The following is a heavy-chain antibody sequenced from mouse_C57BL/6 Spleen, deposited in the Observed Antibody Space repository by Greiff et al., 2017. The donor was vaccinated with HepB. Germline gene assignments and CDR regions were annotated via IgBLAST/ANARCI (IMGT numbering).Heavy chain of an antibody. V-gene: IGHV1-80*01. CDR1: GYAFSSYW. D-gene: IGHD1-1*01. CDR2: IYPGDGDT. J-gene: IGHJ2*01. Sequence: VQLQQSGAELVKPGASVKISCKASGYAFSSYWMNWVKQRPGKGLEWIGQIYPGDGDTNYNGKFKGKATLTADKSSSTAYMQLSSLTSADSAVYFCARVITTVSGFDYWGQGTTLTVSS. CDR3: ARVITTVSGFDY.